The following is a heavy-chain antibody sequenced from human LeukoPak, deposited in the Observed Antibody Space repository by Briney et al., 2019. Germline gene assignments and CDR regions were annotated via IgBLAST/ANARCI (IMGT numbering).Heavy chain of an antibody. CDR2: INPNSGGT. Sequence: ASVKVSCKASGYTFTGYYMHWVRQAPGQGLEWMGWINPNSGGTNYAQKFQGRVTMTRDTSISRAYMELSRLRSEDTAVYFCARVGSSSWYLLDYWGQGTLVTVSS. D-gene: IGHD6-13*01. CDR1: GYTFTGYY. J-gene: IGHJ4*02. V-gene: IGHV1-2*02. CDR3: ARVGSSSWYLLDY.